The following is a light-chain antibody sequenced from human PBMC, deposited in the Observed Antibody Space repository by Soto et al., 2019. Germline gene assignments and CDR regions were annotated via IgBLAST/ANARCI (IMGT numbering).Light chain of an antibody. CDR2: KAS. J-gene: IGKJ1*01. CDR3: QQYNSYWT. CDR1: QSIRTW. V-gene: IGKV1-5*03. Sequence: QMTQSPSTLSATAGDRVTITCRASQSIRTWLAWYQQKPGSAPKLLIYKASTLDSGVPSRFSGNGSGTDFALTINNVQPEDCATYYCQQYNSYWTFGLRTKVDIK.